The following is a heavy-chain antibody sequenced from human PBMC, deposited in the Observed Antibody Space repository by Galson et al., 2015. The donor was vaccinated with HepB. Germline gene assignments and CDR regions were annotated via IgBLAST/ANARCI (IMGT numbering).Heavy chain of an antibody. CDR3: ATDRLYSSGWYYFDY. Sequence: VKVSCKVSGYTFTDYYMHWVQQAPGKGLEWMGLVDPEDGETIYAEKFQGRVTITADTSTDTAYMELSSLRSEDTAVYYCATDRLYSSGWYYFDYWGQGTLVTVSS. V-gene: IGHV1-69-2*01. J-gene: IGHJ4*02. CDR1: GYTFTDYY. CDR2: VDPEDGET. D-gene: IGHD6-19*01.